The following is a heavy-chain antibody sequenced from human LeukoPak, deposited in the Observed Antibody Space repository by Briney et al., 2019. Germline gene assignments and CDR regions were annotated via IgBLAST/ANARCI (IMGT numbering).Heavy chain of an antibody. Sequence: VASVTLRREASGYTFTGDYIHWVRQAPGQGLEWMGWINPNSGGTNYAQKFQGRVTMTRDTSISTAYKELSRLRSDDTAVYYCATTVMSGTIYFENWGQKTLVTVSS. J-gene: IGHJ4*03. CDR2: INPNSGGT. CDR3: ATTVMSGTIYFEN. D-gene: IGHD4-17*01. V-gene: IGHV1-2*02. CDR1: GYTFTGDY.